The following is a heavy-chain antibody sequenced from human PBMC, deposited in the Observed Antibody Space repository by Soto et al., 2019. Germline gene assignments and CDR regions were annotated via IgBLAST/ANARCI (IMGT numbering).Heavy chain of an antibody. CDR3: AHGSGWLFDY. D-gene: IGHD6-19*01. CDR1: GFSLSTRDVG. CDR2: LYWDDDN. V-gene: IGHV2-5*02. J-gene: IGHJ4*02. Sequence: QITLKESGPTLVKPTQTLTLTCTFSGFSLSTRDVGVGWIRQPPGKALEWLALLYWDDDNRYSPSLRRRLTLNKDTSKNQVVLTKTNMDPVDTATYSCAHGSGWLFDYWGPGSLVTVSS.